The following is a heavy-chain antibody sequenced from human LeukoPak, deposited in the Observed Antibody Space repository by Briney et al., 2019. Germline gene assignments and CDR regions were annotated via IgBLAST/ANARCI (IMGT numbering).Heavy chain of an antibody. CDR2: IKQDGSER. V-gene: IGHV3-7*01. J-gene: IGHJ4*02. CDR3: ARDWGAYYHFFDY. D-gene: IGHD3-22*01. CDR1: GFSMSVYW. Sequence: GGSLRLSCEASGFSMSVYWLSWVRQAPGKGLEWVGNIKQDGSERNYVDSVKGRFTISRDNAKKSLYLQMNSLRAEDTAVYYCARDWGAYYHFFDYWGQGTLVTVSS.